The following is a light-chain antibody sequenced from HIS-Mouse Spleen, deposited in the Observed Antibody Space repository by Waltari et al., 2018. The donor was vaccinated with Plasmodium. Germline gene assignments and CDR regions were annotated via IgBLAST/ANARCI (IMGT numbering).Light chain of an antibody. CDR3: SSYAGSNNLV. CDR1: SSAVGGCNY. CDR2: EVS. J-gene: IGLJ2*01. V-gene: IGLV2-8*01. Sequence: QSALTQPPSASGSPGQSVTISCTGTSSAVGGCNYFSWYQQHPGQAPKLMIYEVSKRPSGVPDRFSGSKSGNTASLTVSGLQAEDEADYYCSSYAGSNNLVFGGGTKLTVL.